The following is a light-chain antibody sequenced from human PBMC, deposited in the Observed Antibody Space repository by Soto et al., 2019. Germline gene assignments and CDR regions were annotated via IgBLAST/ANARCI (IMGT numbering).Light chain of an antibody. CDR1: QSVSSY. CDR3: QHRRNWPWT. V-gene: IGKV3-11*01. CDR2: DTF. Sequence: EIVLTQSPVTLSLSPGERATLSCRASQSVSSYLAWYQQKPGQAPRRLIYDTFNRATGIPARFSGSGSGTDFTLTISSLEPEDFVVYYCQHRRNWPWTFGQGTRVEIK. J-gene: IGKJ1*01.